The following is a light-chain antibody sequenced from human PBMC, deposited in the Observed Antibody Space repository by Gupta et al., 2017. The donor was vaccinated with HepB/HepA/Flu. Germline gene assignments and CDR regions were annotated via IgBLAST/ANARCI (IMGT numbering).Light chain of an antibody. CDR2: RND. CDR1: NNTVGNQG. J-gene: IGLJ3*02. V-gene: IGLV10-54*04. CDR3: SAWDTSLSGLV. Sequence: QAGLTQPPSVSKGLRQTATPTCTGNNNTVGNQGATWLQQHQGHPPKLLSYRNDNRPSGISERFSASRSGNTASLTITGLQPEDEADYYCSAWDTSLSGLVFGGGTKLTVV.